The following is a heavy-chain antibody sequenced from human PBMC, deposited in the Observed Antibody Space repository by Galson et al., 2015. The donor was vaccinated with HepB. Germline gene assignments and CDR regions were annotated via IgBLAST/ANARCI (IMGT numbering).Heavy chain of an antibody. Sequence: SVKVSCKVSGYTLTELSMHWVRQAPGKGLEWMGGFDPEDGETIYAQKFQGRVTMTEDTSTDTAYMELRSLRSEDTAVYYCATLQLQLIAAAGKYYFDYWGQGTLVTVSS. D-gene: IGHD6-13*01. J-gene: IGHJ4*02. V-gene: IGHV1-24*01. CDR2: FDPEDGET. CDR3: ATLQLQLIAAAGKYYFDY. CDR1: GYTLTELS.